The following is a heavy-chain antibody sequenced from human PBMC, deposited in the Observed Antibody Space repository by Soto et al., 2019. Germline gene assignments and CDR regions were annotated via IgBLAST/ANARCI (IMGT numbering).Heavy chain of an antibody. CDR2: ISASGGNT. J-gene: IGHJ4*02. V-gene: IGHV3-23*01. Sequence: EVQMMESGGGLVQPGGSLRLSCVASGFTFSTYGMGWVRQAPGKGLEWVSVISASGGNTYYGDSVKGRFTISRDNSKNTLTLQMNSLRAEDTARYDCAKVLGAYYLDHWGQGTLVTVSS. CDR1: GFTFSTYG. CDR3: AKVLGAYYLDH.